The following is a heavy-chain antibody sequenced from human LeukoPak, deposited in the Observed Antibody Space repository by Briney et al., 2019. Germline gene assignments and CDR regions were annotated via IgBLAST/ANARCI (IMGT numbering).Heavy chain of an antibody. CDR1: GGSISSYY. Sequence: SETLSLTCTVSGGSISSYYWGWIRQPPGKGLEWIGSIYYSGSTYYNPSLKSRVTISVDTSKNQFSLKLSSVTAADTAVYYCARVRSEYFDYWGQGTLVTVSS. CDR3: ARVRSEYFDY. CDR2: IYYSGST. J-gene: IGHJ4*02. V-gene: IGHV4-39*01.